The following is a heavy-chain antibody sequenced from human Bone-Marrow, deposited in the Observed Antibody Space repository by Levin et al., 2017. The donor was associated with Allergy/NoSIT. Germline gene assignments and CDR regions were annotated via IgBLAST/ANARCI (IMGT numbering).Heavy chain of an antibody. CDR3: ARAWGPIMDV. Sequence: GESLKISCAASGFTFTSYGMHWVRQAPGKGLEWLSIINFDGSDKYYADSLKGRFIISRDNSKNTLYLQINSLRVEDTAVYYCARAWGPIMDVWGQGTTVTVSS. CDR1: GFTFTSYG. J-gene: IGHJ6*02. V-gene: IGHV3-33*01. D-gene: IGHD7-27*01. CDR2: INFDGSDK.